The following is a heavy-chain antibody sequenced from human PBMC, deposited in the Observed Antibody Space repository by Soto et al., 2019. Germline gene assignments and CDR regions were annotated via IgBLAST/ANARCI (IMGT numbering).Heavy chain of an antibody. CDR3: ARVGYCSGGSCYSGLFDY. Sequence: SETLSLTCTVSGGSISNYFWSWIRQPPGKGLEWIGYIYYSGTTSYNPSIKSRVTISVDTSKNKFSLKLSSVTASDTAVYYCARVGYCSGGSCYSGLFDYWGQGTLVTVS. CDR2: IYYSGTT. V-gene: IGHV4-59*01. J-gene: IGHJ4*02. CDR1: GGSISNYF. D-gene: IGHD2-15*01.